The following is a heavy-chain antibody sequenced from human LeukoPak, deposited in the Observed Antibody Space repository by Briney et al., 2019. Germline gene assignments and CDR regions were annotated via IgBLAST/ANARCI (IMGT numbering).Heavy chain of an antibody. Sequence: RGSLRLSCAASGFTISSSYMSWVRRPPGKGLEWVSVIYSGGSTYYADSVKGRFTISRDNSKNTLYLQLNSLRGEDTAVYYCASQTTVKYYFDYTGQGTLVTVSS. J-gene: IGHJ4*02. CDR2: IYSGGST. V-gene: IGHV3-53*01. D-gene: IGHD4-17*01. CDR1: GFTISSSY. CDR3: ASQTTVKYYFDY.